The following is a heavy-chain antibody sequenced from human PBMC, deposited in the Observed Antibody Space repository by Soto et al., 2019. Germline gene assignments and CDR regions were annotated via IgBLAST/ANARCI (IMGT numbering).Heavy chain of an antibody. D-gene: IGHD6-13*01. J-gene: IGHJ5*02. CDR3: ARDPRSQQLVYPNSVWFDP. V-gene: IGHV3-30-3*01. CDR1: GFTFSSYA. CDR2: ISYDGSNK. Sequence: QVQLVESGGGVVQPGRSLRLSCAASGFTFSSYAMHWVRQAPGKGLEWVAVISYDGSNKYYADSVKGRFTISRDNSKNTLYLQMNSLRAEDTAVYYCARDPRSQQLVYPNSVWFDPWGQGSLVTVAS.